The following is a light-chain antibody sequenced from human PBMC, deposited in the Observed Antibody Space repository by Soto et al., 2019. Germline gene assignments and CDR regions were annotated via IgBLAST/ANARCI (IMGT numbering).Light chain of an antibody. CDR2: DVT. Sequence: QPVLTQPASVSGSPGQSITISCTGTSSDVGAYDFVSWYQHYPGKAPKLVTFDVTHRPPGISDRFSGSKSANMASLTISGLQAEDEAFYYCSSYTTRSTLVFGGGTKLTVL. CDR3: SSYTTRSTLV. J-gene: IGLJ2*01. V-gene: IGLV2-14*01. CDR1: SSDVGAYDF.